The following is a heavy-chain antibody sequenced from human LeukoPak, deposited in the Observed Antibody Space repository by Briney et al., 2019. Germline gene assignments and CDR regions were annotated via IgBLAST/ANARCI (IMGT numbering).Heavy chain of an antibody. CDR3: ARDRHLFVSYWFDP. CDR2: ISAYNGNT. J-gene: IGHJ5*02. V-gene: IGHV1-18*01. Sequence: GASVKVSCKASGYTFTSYGISWVRQAPGQGLEWMGWISAYNGNTNYAQKLQGRVTMTTDTSTSTAYMELRSLRSDDTAVYYCARDRHLFVSYWFDPWGQGTLVTVSS. D-gene: IGHD3-16*01. CDR1: GYTFTSYG.